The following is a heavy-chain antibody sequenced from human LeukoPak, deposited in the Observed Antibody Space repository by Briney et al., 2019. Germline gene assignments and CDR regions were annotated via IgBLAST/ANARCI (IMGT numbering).Heavy chain of an antibody. V-gene: IGHV4-39*01. D-gene: IGHD2-2*01. CDR2: IHYDGAA. Sequence: SETLSLTCSVSGGSISGRRYYWGWIRQPPGRGLEWIGSIHYDGAAYYNPSLKSRVTMSVDTSKNQVSLKLRSGTAADTAVYYCAKGGPVVVPADFDYWGQGTLVTVSS. J-gene: IGHJ4*02. CDR3: AKGGPVVVPADFDY. CDR1: GGSISGRRYY.